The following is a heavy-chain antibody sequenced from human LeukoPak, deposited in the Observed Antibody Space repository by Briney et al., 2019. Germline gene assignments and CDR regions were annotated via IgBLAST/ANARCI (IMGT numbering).Heavy chain of an antibody. D-gene: IGHD2-8*01. V-gene: IGHV3-11*04. CDR3: ARGTFALIEVVDY. CDR1: WCPFREYY. Sequence: PGGAPIPSFAAPWCPFREYYMRWVRPAPRKGREWVFFISSSGSPLYYAESVKGRFTISRDNAKNPLYLQMNSLRAEDAAVYYCARGTFALIEVVDYWGQGTVVTVSS. J-gene: IGHJ4*02. CDR2: ISSSGSPL.